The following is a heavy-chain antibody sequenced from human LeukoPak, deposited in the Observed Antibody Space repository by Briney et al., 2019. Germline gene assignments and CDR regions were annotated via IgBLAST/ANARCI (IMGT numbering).Heavy chain of an antibody. J-gene: IGHJ4*02. CDR2: IIPILGIA. V-gene: IGHV1-69*04. Sequence: GASVKVSCKASGGTFSSYAISWVRQAPGQGLEWMGRIIPILGIANYAQKFQGRVTITADKSTSTAYMELSSLRSEDTAVYYCARLYYYGSGSYPFDYWGQGTLSQSPQ. CDR1: GGTFSSYA. CDR3: ARLYYYGSGSYPFDY. D-gene: IGHD3-10*01.